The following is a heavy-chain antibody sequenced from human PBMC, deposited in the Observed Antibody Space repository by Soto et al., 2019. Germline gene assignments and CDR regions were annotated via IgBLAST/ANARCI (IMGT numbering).Heavy chain of an antibody. CDR2: VYYRGRT. CDR1: GGSVTSSSYY. CDR3: VSQRTTVPTQAYFDY. D-gene: IGHD4-17*01. Sequence: PSETLSLTCTVSGGSVTSSSYYWGWSRQPPGKGLEWIGSVYYRGRTYSNPAVRSRVTIAVDTSKNRFSLSLNSVTASDTAVYFCVSQRTTVPTQAYFDYWGQGAPVTVSS. J-gene: IGHJ4*02. V-gene: IGHV4-39*01.